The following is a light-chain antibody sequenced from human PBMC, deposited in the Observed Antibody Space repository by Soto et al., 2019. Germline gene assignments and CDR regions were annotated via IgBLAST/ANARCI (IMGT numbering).Light chain of an antibody. CDR2: SSS. J-gene: IGKJ1*01. V-gene: IGKV3-15*01. CDR1: QSVGTT. Sequence: EIVMTQSPVTLSVSPGDRVTLSCRASQSVGTTVAWYQQKSVRAPRLLIYSSSTRATGFPARFSGSASGTYFTLSITSLQSEDFGVYYRQQYKDWPPTFGQGTKVDIK. CDR3: QQYKDWPPT.